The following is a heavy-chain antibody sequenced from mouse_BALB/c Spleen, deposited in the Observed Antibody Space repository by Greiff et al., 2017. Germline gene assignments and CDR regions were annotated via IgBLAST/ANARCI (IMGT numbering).Heavy chain of an antibody. V-gene: IGHV2-9*02. D-gene: IGHD1-3*01. CDR1: GFSLTSYG. CDR2: IWAGGST. Sequence: VQRVESGPGLVAPSPTLSITCTASGFSLTSYGVHWVRQPPGKGLEWLGVIWAGGSTNYNSPLFSRMSISTDNSASQVFLRMNSLQTEDTARYYCARGGSGNPEFAYWGEGTLVTVSA. J-gene: IGHJ3*01. CDR3: ARGGSGNPEFAY.